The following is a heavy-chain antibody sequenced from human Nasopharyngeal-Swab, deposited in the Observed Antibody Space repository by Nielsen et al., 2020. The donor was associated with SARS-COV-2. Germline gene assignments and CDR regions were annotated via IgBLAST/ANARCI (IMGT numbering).Heavy chain of an antibody. J-gene: IGHJ4*02. D-gene: IGHD2-15*01. CDR2: VSGTGHTT. V-gene: IGHV3-23*01. CDR1: GFTFSTYA. CDR3: AKDRYCSGGACYFNGFDS. Sequence: GGSLRLSCSASGFTFSTYAMSWVRQAPGKGLEWVSSVSGTGHTTKYTDSVKGLFTISRDNSEKKVYLEMHSPRAEDTAVYYCAKDRYCSGGACYFNGFDSWGQGTLVTVSS.